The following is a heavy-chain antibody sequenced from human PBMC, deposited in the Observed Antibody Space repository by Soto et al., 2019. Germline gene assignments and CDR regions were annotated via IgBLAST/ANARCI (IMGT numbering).Heavy chain of an antibody. Sequence: QVQLVESGGGVVQPGRSLRLSCAASGFTFSRYTMHWVRQAPGKGLEWVAVTSYDGSTKYYADSVKGRFTISRDNNNNTLFLQVNSLRAEDTAVYYCAKDGGFDYGFWYFELWGRGTLVTVSS. D-gene: IGHD4-17*01. J-gene: IGHJ2*01. CDR3: AKDGGFDYGFWYFEL. CDR1: GFTFSRYT. CDR2: TSYDGSTK. V-gene: IGHV3-30-3*01.